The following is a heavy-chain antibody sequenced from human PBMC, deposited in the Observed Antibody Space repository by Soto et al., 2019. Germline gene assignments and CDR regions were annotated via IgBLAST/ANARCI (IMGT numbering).Heavy chain of an antibody. Sequence: QVQLQESGPGLVKPSGTLSLTCAVSGGSISSSNWWSWVRQPPGKGLERIGEIYHSGSTNDNPSLKSLVTISGDKSKNQFSLKLSSVTAADTAVYYCARAAMGGSSWPFDYWGQGTLVTVSS. J-gene: IGHJ4*02. D-gene: IGHD6-13*01. V-gene: IGHV4-4*02. CDR2: IYHSGST. CDR3: ARAAMGGSSWPFDY. CDR1: GGSISSSNW.